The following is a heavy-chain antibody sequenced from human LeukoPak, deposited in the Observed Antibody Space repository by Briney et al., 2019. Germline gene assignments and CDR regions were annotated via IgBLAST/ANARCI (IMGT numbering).Heavy chain of an antibody. CDR2: ISYDGSNR. Sequence: PGGSLRLSCAASGFNFNSYAVHWVRQAPGKGLEWVAFISYDGSNRNHEDSVKGRFTISRDTSKTTLYLQMNSLRAEDTAVYYCATELRILSWGVDAFDIWGQGTMVTVCS. CDR3: ATELRILSWGVDAFDI. CDR1: GFNFNSYA. V-gene: IGHV3-30*04. J-gene: IGHJ3*02. D-gene: IGHD3-16*01.